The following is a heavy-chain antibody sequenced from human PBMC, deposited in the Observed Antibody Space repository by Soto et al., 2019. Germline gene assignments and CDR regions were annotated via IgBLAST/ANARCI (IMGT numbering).Heavy chain of an antibody. CDR1: GFTFSSYG. V-gene: IGHV3-33*01. Sequence: QVQLVESGGGVVQPGRSLRLSCAASGFTFSSYGMHWVRQAPGKGLEWVAVIWYDGSNKYYADSVKGRFTISRDNSKNPLYLQMNSLRAEDTAVYYCARDGGGYCSGGSCYSGWYFDLWGRGTLVTVSS. J-gene: IGHJ2*01. CDR2: IWYDGSNK. D-gene: IGHD2-15*01. CDR3: ARDGGGYCSGGSCYSGWYFDL.